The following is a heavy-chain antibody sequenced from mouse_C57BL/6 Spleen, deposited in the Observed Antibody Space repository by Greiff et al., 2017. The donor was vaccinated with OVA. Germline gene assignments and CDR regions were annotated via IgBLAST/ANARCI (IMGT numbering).Heavy chain of an antibody. V-gene: IGHV1-52*01. CDR3: ARQYDYDGGYYAMDY. D-gene: IGHD2-4*01. J-gene: IGHJ4*01. CDR1: GYTFTSYW. Sequence: VQLQQPGAELVRPGSSVKLSCKASGYTFTSYWMHWVKQRPIQGLEWIGNIDPSDSETHYNQKFKDKATLTVDKSSSTAYMQLSSLTSEDSAVYYCARQYDYDGGYYAMDYWGQGTSVTVSS. CDR2: IDPSDSET.